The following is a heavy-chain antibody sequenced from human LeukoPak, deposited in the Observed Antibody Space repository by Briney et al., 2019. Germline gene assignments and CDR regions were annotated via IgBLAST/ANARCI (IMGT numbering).Heavy chain of an antibody. Sequence: SVKVSCKASGGTFSSYAISWVRQAPGQGLEWMGGIIPIFGTANYAQKFQGRVTITTDESTSTAYMELSSLRSEDTAVYYCVRGADITIFGVVIRDYYYMDVWGKGTTVTVSS. D-gene: IGHD3-3*01. CDR3: VRGADITIFGVVIRDYYYMDV. CDR1: GGTFSSYA. J-gene: IGHJ6*03. V-gene: IGHV1-69*05. CDR2: IIPIFGTA.